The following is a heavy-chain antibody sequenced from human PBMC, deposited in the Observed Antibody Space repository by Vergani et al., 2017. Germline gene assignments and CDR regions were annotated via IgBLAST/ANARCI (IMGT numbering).Heavy chain of an antibody. Sequence: QVQLQESGPGLVKSSETLSLTCSVSFDSIRNLYCNWIRQPPGKGLEWIGSIHYSENTNYNPSLKSRVTISVDTSKNQFSLKLSSVTAADTAVYYCARGDSSEDPRYYYYYMDVWGKGTTVTVSS. V-gene: IGHV4-59*11. CDR3: ARGDSSEDPRYYYYYMDV. J-gene: IGHJ6*03. D-gene: IGHD6-25*01. CDR2: IHYSENT. CDR1: FDSIRNLY.